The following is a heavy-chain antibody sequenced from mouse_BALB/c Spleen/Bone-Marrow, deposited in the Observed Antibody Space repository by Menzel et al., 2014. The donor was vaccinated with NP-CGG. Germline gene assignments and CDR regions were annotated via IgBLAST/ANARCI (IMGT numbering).Heavy chain of an antibody. V-gene: IGHV1-4*01. J-gene: IGHJ3*01. Sequence: VQLQQSGAELARPGASVKMSCKASGYTFTSYTMHWVKQRPGQGLEWIGYINPSSGYTNYNQKFKDKATLTADKSSGTAYMQLSSLTSEDSAVYYCARAAYYRYDEGAWFAYWGQGTLVTVSA. CDR2: INPSSGYT. CDR1: GYTFTSYT. CDR3: ARAAYYRYDEGAWFAY. D-gene: IGHD2-14*01.